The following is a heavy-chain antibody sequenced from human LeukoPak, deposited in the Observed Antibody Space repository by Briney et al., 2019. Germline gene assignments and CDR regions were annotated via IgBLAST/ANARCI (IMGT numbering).Heavy chain of an antibody. J-gene: IGHJ4*02. V-gene: IGHV1-18*01. CDR3: ARVRIEQQPYDY. Sequence: VASVKVSCKASGYTFSSYGISWVRQAPGQGLEWMGWINAYNGNTNYAQKLQGRVTMTTDTSTSTAYMELRSLRSDDTAVYYCARVRIEQQPYDYWGQGTLVTVSS. CDR1: GYTFSSYG. CDR2: INAYNGNT. D-gene: IGHD6-13*01.